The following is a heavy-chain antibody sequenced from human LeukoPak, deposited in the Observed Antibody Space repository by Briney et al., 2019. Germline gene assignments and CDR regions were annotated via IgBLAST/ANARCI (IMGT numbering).Heavy chain of an antibody. CDR3: ARSLRLVEWFDP. CDR2: ISAYNGNT. CDR1: GYTSTSYG. J-gene: IGHJ5*02. Sequence: ASVKVSCKASGYTSTSYGISWVRQAPGQGLEWMGWISAYNGNTNYAQKLQGRVTMTTDTSTSTAYMELRSLRSDDTAVYYCARSLRLVEWFDPWGQGTLVTVSS. V-gene: IGHV1-18*01. D-gene: IGHD3-16*01.